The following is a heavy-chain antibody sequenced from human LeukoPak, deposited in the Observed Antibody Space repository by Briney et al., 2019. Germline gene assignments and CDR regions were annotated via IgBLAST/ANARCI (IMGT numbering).Heavy chain of an antibody. CDR3: ARVKGPYYDSSDAFDI. J-gene: IGHJ3*02. Sequence: ASVKVSCKASGYTFTGYYMHWVRQAPGQGLEWMGWINPNSGGTNYAQKLQGRVTMTTDTSTSTAYMELRSLRSDDTAVYYCARVKGPYYDSSDAFDIWGQGTMVTVSS. CDR2: INPNSGGT. V-gene: IGHV1-2*02. CDR1: GYTFTGYY. D-gene: IGHD3-22*01.